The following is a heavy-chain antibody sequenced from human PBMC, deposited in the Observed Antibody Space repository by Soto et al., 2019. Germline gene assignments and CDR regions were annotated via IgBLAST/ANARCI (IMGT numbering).Heavy chain of an antibody. CDR2: INHSGIT. D-gene: IGHD3-9*01. CDR1: GGSFSGYY. CDR3: ARVGLRYFDWLSYDAFDI. J-gene: IGHJ3*02. Sequence: QVQLQQWGAGLLKPSETLSLTCAVYGGSFSGYYWSWIRQPPGKGLEWIGEINHSGITNYNPSLKSRVTISVDTSKNQFSLKLSSVTAADTAVYYCARVGLRYFDWLSYDAFDIWGQGTMVTVSS. V-gene: IGHV4-34*01.